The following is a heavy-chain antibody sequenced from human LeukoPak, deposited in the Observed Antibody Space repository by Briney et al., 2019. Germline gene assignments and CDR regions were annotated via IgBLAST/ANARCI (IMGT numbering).Heavy chain of an antibody. V-gene: IGHV3-66*02. J-gene: IGHJ6*02. CDR1: GFTVSSNY. D-gene: IGHD4-23*01. CDR3: ARDRVTPGEYYCYYGMDV. CDR2: IYSGGST. Sequence: GGSLRLSCAASGFTVSSNYMSWVRQAPGKGLEWVSVIYSGGSTYYADSVKGRFTISRNNAKNTLYLQMNSLRAEDTAVYYCARDRVTPGEYYCYYGMDVWGQGTTVTVSS.